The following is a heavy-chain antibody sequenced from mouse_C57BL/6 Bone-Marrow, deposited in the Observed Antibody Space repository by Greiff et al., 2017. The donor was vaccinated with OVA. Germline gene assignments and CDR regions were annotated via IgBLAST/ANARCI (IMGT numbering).Heavy chain of an antibody. CDR3: TRVGYDYWYFDV. CDR1: GYTFTDYE. V-gene: IGHV1-15*01. Sequence: VQLQESGAELVRPGASVTLSCKASGYTFTDYEMPWVKQTPVHGLEWIGAIDPETGGTASNQTLKGKAILTADQYYCTAYMELRSLTSENSAVYDCTRVGYDYWYFDVWGTGTTVTVSS. CDR2: IDPETGGT. D-gene: IGHD1-1*02. J-gene: IGHJ1*03.